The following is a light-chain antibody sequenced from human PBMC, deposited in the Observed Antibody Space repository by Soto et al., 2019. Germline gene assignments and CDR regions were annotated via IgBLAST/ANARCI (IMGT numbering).Light chain of an antibody. CDR1: QTIINW. CDR3: QQYNRYSLWT. Sequence: DIQMTQSPSTLSASVGDRVTITCRASQTIINWLAWYQQKPGKAPKLLIYDASSLESGVPSRFSGSGSGTEFTLTISSLQPDDFATYYCQQYNRYSLWTFGQGTKVDIK. J-gene: IGKJ1*01. CDR2: DAS. V-gene: IGKV1-5*01.